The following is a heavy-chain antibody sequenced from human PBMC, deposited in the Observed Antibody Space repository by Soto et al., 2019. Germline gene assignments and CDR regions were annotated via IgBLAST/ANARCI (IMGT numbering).Heavy chain of an antibody. J-gene: IGHJ4*02. CDR1: GYSFTSYW. CDR3: ARQAPSSTVTTLAGIDY. V-gene: IGHV5-10-1*01. CDR2: IDPSDSYT. Sequence: PGESLEISCKGSGYSFTSYWISWVRQMPGKGLEWMGRIDPSDSYTNYSPSFQGHVTISADKSISTAYLQWSSLKASDTAMYYCARQAPSSTVTTLAGIDYWGQGTLVTVSS. D-gene: IGHD4-17*01.